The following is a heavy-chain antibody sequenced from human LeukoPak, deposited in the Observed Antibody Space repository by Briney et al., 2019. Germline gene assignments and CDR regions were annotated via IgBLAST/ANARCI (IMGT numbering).Heavy chain of an antibody. CDR1: GLTFSKNY. CDR3: ARMYNYDSSGYSRGAFDI. Sequence: GGSLRLSCAASGLTFSKNYMSWVRQAPGKGLEWVSILYSGGSTYYGDSVKGRFTISRDNSKNTLYLQMNSLRAQDTAVYYCARMYNYDSSGYSRGAFDIWGQGTLATVSS. J-gene: IGHJ3*02. CDR2: LYSGGST. D-gene: IGHD3-22*01. V-gene: IGHV3-66*01.